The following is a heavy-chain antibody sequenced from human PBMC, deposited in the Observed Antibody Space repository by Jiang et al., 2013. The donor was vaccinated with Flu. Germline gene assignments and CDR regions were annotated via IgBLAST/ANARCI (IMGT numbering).Heavy chain of an antibody. V-gene: IGHV3-30-3*01. Sequence: VQLLESGGGVVQPGRSLRLSCAASGFTFSDYAIHWVRQAPGKGLEWVALISWDGSKKYYTDSVKGRFTISRDNSKNTLYLQMSSLTVEDTAVYYCARVLAAVHTGLSHFDYWGQGTLVTVSS. CDR3: ARVLAAVHTGLSHFDY. CDR2: ISWDGSKK. J-gene: IGHJ4*02. CDR1: GFTFSDYA. D-gene: IGHD5-18*01.